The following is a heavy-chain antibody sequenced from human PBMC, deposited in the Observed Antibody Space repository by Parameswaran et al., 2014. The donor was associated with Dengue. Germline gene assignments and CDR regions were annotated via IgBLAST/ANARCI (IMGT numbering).Heavy chain of an antibody. Sequence: VRQAPGKGLEWVANIKQDGSEKYYVDSVKGRFTISRDNAKNSLHLQMNSLRAEDTAVYYCTRGIALGYWGQGTLVTVSS. J-gene: IGHJ4*02. V-gene: IGHV3-7*01. CDR2: IKQDGSEK. CDR3: TRGIALGY. D-gene: IGHD2/OR15-2a*01.